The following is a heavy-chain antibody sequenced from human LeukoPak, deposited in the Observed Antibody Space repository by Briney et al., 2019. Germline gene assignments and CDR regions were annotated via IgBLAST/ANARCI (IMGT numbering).Heavy chain of an antibody. D-gene: IGHD3-10*01. V-gene: IGHV3-30*02. J-gene: IGHJ4*02. CDR2: IRFDGSTK. CDR3: AKVTYGSGTYGAFDL. Sequence: GGSLRLSCATSGFTFSNYGMHWVRQAPGKGLEWVAFIRFDGSTKYYADSVKGRFTISRDNSKNTLYLQMNSLRAEDTAIYYCAKVTYGSGTYGAFDLWGQGTLVTVSS. CDR1: GFTFSNYG.